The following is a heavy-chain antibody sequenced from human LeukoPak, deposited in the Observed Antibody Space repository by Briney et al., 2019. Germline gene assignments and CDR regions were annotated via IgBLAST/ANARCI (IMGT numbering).Heavy chain of an antibody. D-gene: IGHD3-10*01. Sequence: SETLSLTCTVSGGSISSYYWSWIRQPPGKGLEWIGYIYYSGSTNYNPSLKSRVTISVDTSKKQFSLRLSSVTAADTAVYYCASRGSGTGYFDYWGQGTLVTVSS. V-gene: IGHV4-59*01. J-gene: IGHJ4*02. CDR1: GGSISSYY. CDR3: ASRGSGTGYFDY. CDR2: IYYSGST.